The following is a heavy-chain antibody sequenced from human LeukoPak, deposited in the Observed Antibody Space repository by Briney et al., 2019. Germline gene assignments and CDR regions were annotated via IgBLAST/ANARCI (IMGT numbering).Heavy chain of an antibody. CDR2: INTDGTVT. CDR1: GFTFSKYW. V-gene: IGHV3-74*01. CDR3: ATKQWLAPPPDS. D-gene: IGHD6-19*01. Sequence: PGGSLRLSCAASGFTFSKYWMLWVRQAPGKGLEGVSGINTDGTVTTYADSVKGRFTVSRDNADNTMFLQMNSVRDEDTAVYYCATKQWLAPPPDSWGQGTPVTVSS. J-gene: IGHJ4*02.